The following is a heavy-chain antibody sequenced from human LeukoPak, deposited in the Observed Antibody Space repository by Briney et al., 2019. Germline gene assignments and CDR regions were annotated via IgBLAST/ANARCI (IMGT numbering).Heavy chain of an antibody. CDR3: ARARGSYLGYFDY. J-gene: IGHJ4*02. D-gene: IGHD1-26*01. CDR1: GFTFSSYS. Sequence: PGGSLRLSCAASGFTFSSYSMNWVRQAPGKGLEWVSYISSSSSTIYYADSVKGRFTISRDNAKSSLYLQMNSLRAEDTAVYYCARARGSYLGYFDYWGQGALVTVSS. CDR2: ISSSSSTI. V-gene: IGHV3-48*01.